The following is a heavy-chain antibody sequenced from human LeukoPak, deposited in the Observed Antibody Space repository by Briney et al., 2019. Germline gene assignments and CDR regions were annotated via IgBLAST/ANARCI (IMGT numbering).Heavy chain of an antibody. CDR3: ARETLRSRTFDY. D-gene: IGHD1-26*01. V-gene: IGHV1-46*01. CDR2: INPSGGSK. CDR1: GYTFTSNY. Sequence: ASVKVSCKASGYTFTSNYMHWVRQAPGQGLEWMGIINPSGGSKSNAQKFQGRVTMTRDTSTSTVYMELSSLRSEDTAVYYCARETLRSRTFDYWGQGTLVTVSS. J-gene: IGHJ4*02.